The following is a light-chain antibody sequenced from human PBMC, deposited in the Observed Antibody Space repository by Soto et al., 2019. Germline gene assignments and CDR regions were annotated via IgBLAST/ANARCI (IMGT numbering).Light chain of an antibody. CDR3: QQYFNPPIT. V-gene: IGKV4-1*01. CDR2: WAS. Sequence: DIVMTQSPDSLAVSLGERATIKCKSSQSVLYSSNNNNYLAWFQQKPGQPPKLLFYWASTRESGVPDRFSGSGSGTDFTLTISSLQAEDVAVYYCQQYFNPPITFGQGTRLEIK. J-gene: IGKJ5*01. CDR1: QSVLYSSNNNNY.